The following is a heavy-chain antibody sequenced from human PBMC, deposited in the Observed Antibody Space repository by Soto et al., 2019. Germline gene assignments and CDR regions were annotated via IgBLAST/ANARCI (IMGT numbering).Heavy chain of an antibody. CDR2: IWYDGSNK. J-gene: IGHJ4*02. D-gene: IGHD1-26*01. CDR1: GFTFSSYG. Sequence: QVQLVESGGGVVQPGRSLRLSCAASGFTFSSYGMHWVRQAPGKGLEWVAVIWYDGSNKYYADSVKGRFTISRDNSKNTLSLQMNSLRAEDTAVYYCARDSVEWESTSYFDYWGQGTLVTVSS. CDR3: ARDSVEWESTSYFDY. V-gene: IGHV3-33*01.